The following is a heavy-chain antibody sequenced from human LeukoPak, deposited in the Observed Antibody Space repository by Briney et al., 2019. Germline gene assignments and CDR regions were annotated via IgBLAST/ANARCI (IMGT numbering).Heavy chain of an antibody. CDR2: IYYSGST. J-gene: IGHJ5*02. Sequence: KPSETLSLTCTVSGGSISSSSYYWGWIRQPPGKGLEWIGSIYYSGSTYYNPSLKSRVTISVDRSKNQFSLKLSSVTAADTAVYYCARTGTTGWFDPWGQGTLVTVSS. CDR3: ARTGTTGWFDP. V-gene: IGHV4-39*07. CDR1: GGSISSSSYY. D-gene: IGHD1-1*01.